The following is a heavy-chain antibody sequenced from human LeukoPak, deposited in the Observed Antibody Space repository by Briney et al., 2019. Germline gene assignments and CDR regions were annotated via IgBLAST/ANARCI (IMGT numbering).Heavy chain of an antibody. D-gene: IGHD5/OR15-5a*01. Sequence: SETLSLTCTVSGGSISSGDYYWSWIRQPPGKGLEWIGYIYYSGSTYYNPSLKSRVTISVDTSKNQFSLKLSSVTAADTAVYYCARGAYSVDAFDMWGQGTMVTVSS. CDR3: ARGAYSVDAFDM. CDR2: IYYSGST. V-gene: IGHV4-30-4*08. J-gene: IGHJ3*02. CDR1: GGSISSGDYY.